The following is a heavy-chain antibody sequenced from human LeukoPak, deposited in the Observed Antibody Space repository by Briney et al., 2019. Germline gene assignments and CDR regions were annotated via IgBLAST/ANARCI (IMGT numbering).Heavy chain of an antibody. J-gene: IGHJ4*02. CDR1: GFTFTDYW. Sequence: PGGSLRLSCAASGFTFTDYWMTWVRQAPGKGLEWVANINEDGNDKYYVDSVKGRFTISKDNAKNSLYLQMNSLRADETAVYYCARHGYYNLQYSGEGNLVTVSS. D-gene: IGHD1-1*01. CDR3: ARHGYYNLQY. CDR2: INEDGNDK. V-gene: IGHV3-7*01.